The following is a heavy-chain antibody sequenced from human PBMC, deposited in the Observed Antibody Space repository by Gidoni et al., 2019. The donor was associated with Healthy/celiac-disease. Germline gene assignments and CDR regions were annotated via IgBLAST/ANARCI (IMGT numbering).Heavy chain of an antibody. Sequence: SISSSSSYIYYADSVKGRFTISRDNAKNSLYLQMNSLRAEDTAVYYCARVYGDSLPDVWGQGTTVTVSS. CDR3: ARVYGDSLPDV. V-gene: IGHV3-21*01. D-gene: IGHD4-17*01. CDR2: ISSSSSYI. J-gene: IGHJ6*02.